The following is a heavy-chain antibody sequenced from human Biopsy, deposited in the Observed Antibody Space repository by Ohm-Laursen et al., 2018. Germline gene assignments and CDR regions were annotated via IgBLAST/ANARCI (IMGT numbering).Heavy chain of an antibody. Sequence: SQTLSLTCTVSGDSISSYYWSWIRQSPGKGLEWIGYVYYTGSTGYNPSLQSRVTISVDTSKNHFSLRLRSVTPADTAIYCCARDRGYYSDRTVPGYFDLWGRGTLVTVSS. J-gene: IGHJ2*01. CDR2: VYYTGST. CDR1: GDSISSYY. D-gene: IGHD3-22*01. V-gene: IGHV4-59*01. CDR3: ARDRGYYSDRTVPGYFDL.